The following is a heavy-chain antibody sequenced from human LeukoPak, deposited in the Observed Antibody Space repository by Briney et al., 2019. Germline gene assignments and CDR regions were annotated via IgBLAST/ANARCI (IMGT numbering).Heavy chain of an antibody. Sequence: SETPSLTCTVSGYFISSGYFWGWIRQPPGKGLEWIGIIHYGESPYYSPSLESRITISMDTSKNHFSLNLSSVTATDTAVYYCARGGGVRTGSGWRPGNYFDFWGQGSLVIVSS. D-gene: IGHD6-19*01. CDR2: IHYGESP. CDR1: GYFISSGYF. J-gene: IGHJ4*02. CDR3: ARGGGVRTGSGWRPGNYFDF. V-gene: IGHV4-38-2*02.